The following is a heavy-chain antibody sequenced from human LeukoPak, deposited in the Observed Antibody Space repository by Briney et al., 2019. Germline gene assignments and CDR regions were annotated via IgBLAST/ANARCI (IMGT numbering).Heavy chain of an antibody. CDR3: ARDLDTYVVLTAYDTFDI. Sequence: PGGSLRLSCEGSGFTFSNYWMTWVRQAPEKGLEWVANIKPSGSEKHYADPVEGRFTISRDNAKNSLYLQMNSLRAEDTAVYYCARDLDTYVVLTAYDTFDIWGQGTMVTVSS. D-gene: IGHD2-21*02. J-gene: IGHJ3*02. V-gene: IGHV3-7*01. CDR2: IKPSGSEK. CDR1: GFTFSNYW.